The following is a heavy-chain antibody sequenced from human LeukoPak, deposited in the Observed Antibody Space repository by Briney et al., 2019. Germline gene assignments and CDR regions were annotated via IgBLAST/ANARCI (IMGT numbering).Heavy chain of an antibody. CDR1: GYTFTSYY. D-gene: IGHD3-22*01. CDR2: INPSGGST. CDR3: ARVTPMHYYDSSGYYTDAFDI. V-gene: IGHV1-46*01. Sequence: ASVKVACKGSGYTFTSYYMHWVRQAPGQGLEWMGVINPSGGSTSYAQKFQGRVTMTRDTSTSTVYMELSSLRSEDTAVYYCARVTPMHYYDSSGYYTDAFDIWGQGTMVTVSS. J-gene: IGHJ3*02.